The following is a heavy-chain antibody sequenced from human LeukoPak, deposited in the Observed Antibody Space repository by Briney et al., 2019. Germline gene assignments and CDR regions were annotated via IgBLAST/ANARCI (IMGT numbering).Heavy chain of an antibody. CDR3: AKTHNWGWVLGYFDY. J-gene: IGHJ4*02. V-gene: IGHV3-23*01. Sequence: GGSLRLSCAASGFTFSSYAMSWVRQAPGKGLEWVSAISGSGGSTYYADSVKGRFTISRDNSKNTLYLQMNSLRAEDTAVYYCAKTHNWGWVLGYFDYWGQGTLVTVSS. CDR2: ISGSGGST. D-gene: IGHD3-16*01. CDR1: GFTFSSYA.